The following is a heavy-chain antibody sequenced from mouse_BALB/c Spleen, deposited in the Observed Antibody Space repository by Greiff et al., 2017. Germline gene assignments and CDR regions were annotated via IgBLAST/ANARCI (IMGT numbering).Heavy chain of an antibody. D-gene: IGHD2-14*01. CDR3: TRDYRYGDVFAY. Sequence: DVKLVESGGGLVKPGGSLKLSCAASGFTFSSYTMSWVRQTPEKRLEWVATISSGGSYTYYPDSVKGRFTISRDNAKNTLYLQMSSLKSEDTAMYYCTRDYRYGDVFAYWGQGTLVTVSA. CDR2: ISSGGSYT. CDR1: GFTFSSYT. V-gene: IGHV5-6-4*01. J-gene: IGHJ3*01.